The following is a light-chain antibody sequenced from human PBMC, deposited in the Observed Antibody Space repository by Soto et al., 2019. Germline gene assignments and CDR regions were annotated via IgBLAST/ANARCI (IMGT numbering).Light chain of an antibody. CDR3: QQYNTFRYT. J-gene: IGKJ2*01. CDR2: DAS. Sequence: DIQMTQSPSTLSASVGDRVTITCRASQSISTWLAWFQQKPGKAPKLLIYDASSLESGAQSRFSGSGSGTEFTLTITSLQPDDFATYYCQQYNTFRYTFGQGTQLEIK. CDR1: QSISTW. V-gene: IGKV1-5*01.